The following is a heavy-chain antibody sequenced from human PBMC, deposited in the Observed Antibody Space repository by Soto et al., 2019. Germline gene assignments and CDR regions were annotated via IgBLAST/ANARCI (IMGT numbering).Heavy chain of an antibody. J-gene: IGHJ4*02. CDR1: GYTFTVYG. Sequence: QVQLVQSGAEVKKPGASVKVSCKASGYTFTVYGVSWVRQAPGQGLQWMGWISAYNGNTHYAQKLQGRVTVTTDTSTSTAYMELRSLRSDDTAVYYCARESSMRGLDYWCQGTLVTVSS. CDR3: ARESSMRGLDY. V-gene: IGHV1-18*01. D-gene: IGHD3-16*01. CDR2: ISAYNGNT.